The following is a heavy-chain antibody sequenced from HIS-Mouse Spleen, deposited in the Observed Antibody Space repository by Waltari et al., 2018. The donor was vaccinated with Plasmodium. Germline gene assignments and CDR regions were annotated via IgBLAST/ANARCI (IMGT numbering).Heavy chain of an antibody. CDR3: ASSWYWYFDL. J-gene: IGHJ2*01. Sequence: EVQLVESGGGLVQPGGSLRLSCAASGFTFGGYWMSWVRQAPGKGRGGVDNKKQEGSEKYYVDSVKGRFTISRDNAKNSLYLQMNSLRAEDTAVYYCASSWYWYFDLWGRGTLVTVSS. CDR2: KKQEGSEK. D-gene: IGHD6-13*01. V-gene: IGHV3-7*01. CDR1: GFTFGGYW.